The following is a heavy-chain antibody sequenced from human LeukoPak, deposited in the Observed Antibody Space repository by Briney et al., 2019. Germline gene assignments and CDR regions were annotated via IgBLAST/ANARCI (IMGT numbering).Heavy chain of an antibody. D-gene: IGHD3-3*01. CDR3: TTEVPDYDFWSGQAGGAGWFDP. CDR2: IKTKSDGRTT. Sequence: GGSLRLSCAASGFTFSNAWMNWVRQAPGKGLECVGRIKTKSDGRTTDYAAPVKGRFTISRDDSTNTLYLQMNSLKTEDTAVYYCTTEVPDYDFWSGQAGGAGWFDPWGQGTLVTVSS. V-gene: IGHV3-15*01. J-gene: IGHJ5*02. CDR1: GFTFSNAW.